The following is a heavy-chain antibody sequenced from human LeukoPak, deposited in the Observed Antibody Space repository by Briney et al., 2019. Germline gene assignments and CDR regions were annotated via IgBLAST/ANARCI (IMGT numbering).Heavy chain of an antibody. CDR3: ARDRGNAFDI. CDR2: TYYRSKWYN. D-gene: IGHD3-10*01. J-gene: IGHJ3*02. CDR1: GDSVSSNSAA. Sequence: SPTLSLTCDISGDSVSSNSAAWNWIAQSPSRGLEWLGRTYYRSKWYNDYAVSVESRITIKPDTSKNQFSLQLNSVTPEDTAVYYCARDRGNAFDIWGQGTMVTVSS. V-gene: IGHV6-1*01.